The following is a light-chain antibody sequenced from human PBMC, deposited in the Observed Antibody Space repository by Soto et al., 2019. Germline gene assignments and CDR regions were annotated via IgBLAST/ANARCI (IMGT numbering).Light chain of an antibody. J-gene: IGKJ5*01. CDR2: DAS. CDR1: QSVRSN. CDR3: QQRSNWPPIT. Sequence: EIVLTQSPATLSLSPGERATLSCRAGQSVRSNLAWYQQKPGQAPRLLIYDASNRATGIPARLSGSGSGTDFTLTISSLEPEDFAVYYCQQRSNWPPITFGQGTRLEIK. V-gene: IGKV3-11*01.